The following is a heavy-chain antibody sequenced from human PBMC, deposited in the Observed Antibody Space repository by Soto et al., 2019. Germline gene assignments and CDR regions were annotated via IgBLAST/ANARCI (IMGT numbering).Heavy chain of an antibody. CDR2: IWYDGSNK. Sequence: GGSLRLSCAASGFTFSSYGMHWVRQAPGKGLEWVAVIWYDGSNKCYADSVKGRFTISRDNSKNTLYLQMNSLRAEDTAVYYCARGPYSSSWYGDYWGQGTLVTVSS. V-gene: IGHV3-33*01. CDR1: GFTFSSYG. CDR3: ARGPYSSSWYGDY. J-gene: IGHJ4*02. D-gene: IGHD6-13*01.